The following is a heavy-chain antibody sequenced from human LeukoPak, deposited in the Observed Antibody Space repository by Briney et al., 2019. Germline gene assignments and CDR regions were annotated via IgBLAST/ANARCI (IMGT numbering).Heavy chain of an antibody. J-gene: IGHJ6*03. CDR1: GYTLTELS. Sequence: ASVKVSCKVSGYTLTELSMHWVRQAPGKGLEWMGGFDPEDGETIYAQKFQGRVTMTEDTSTDTAYMELSSLRSEDTAVYYCATKNTIFGVGIRERGYYYYYMDVWGKGTTVSVSS. V-gene: IGHV1-24*01. CDR2: FDPEDGET. CDR3: ATKNTIFGVGIRERGYYYYYMDV. D-gene: IGHD3-3*01.